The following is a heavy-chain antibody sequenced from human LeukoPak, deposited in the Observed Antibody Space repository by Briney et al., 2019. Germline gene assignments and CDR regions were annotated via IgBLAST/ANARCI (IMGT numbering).Heavy chain of an antibody. V-gene: IGHV3-23*01. J-gene: IGHJ3*02. Sequence: PGGSLRLSCAASEFIFSSYSMGWVRQAPGKGLEWVSSISGSGTATYYADSVKGRFTISRDNSKNTLYLQMNSLRAEDTAVYYCAKAHYYASGSYSLDAFDIWGQGTMVTVSS. CDR3: AKAHYYASGSYSLDAFDI. CDR2: ISGSGTAT. CDR1: EFIFSSYS. D-gene: IGHD3-10*01.